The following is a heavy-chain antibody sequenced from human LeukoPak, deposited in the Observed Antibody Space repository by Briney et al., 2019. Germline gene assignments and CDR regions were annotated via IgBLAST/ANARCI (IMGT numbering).Heavy chain of an antibody. CDR2: IIKDGSGK. CDR1: GFTFSSSW. J-gene: IGHJ4*02. Sequence: GGSLRLSCAASGFTFSSSWMSWVRQAPGKGPEWVANIIKDGSGKYYVDSAKGRFTISRDNSENSLYLQMSSLRAEDTAVYYCAKDRSSSFGYWGQGTLVTVSS. V-gene: IGHV3-7*05. CDR3: AKDRSSSFGY. D-gene: IGHD6-6*01.